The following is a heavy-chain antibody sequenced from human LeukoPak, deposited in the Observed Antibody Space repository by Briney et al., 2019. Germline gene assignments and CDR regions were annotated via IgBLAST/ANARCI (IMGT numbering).Heavy chain of an antibody. CDR1: RGTFSSYA. CDR3: ARDGVSPMVATAGWFDP. CDR2: IIPILGIA. J-gene: IGHJ5*02. D-gene: IGHD5-12*01. Sequence: ASVKVSCKASRGTFSSYAISWVRQAPGQGLEWMGRIIPILGIANYAQKFQGRVTITADKSTSTAYMELSSLRSEDTAVYYCARDGVSPMVATAGWFDPWGQGTLVTVSS. V-gene: IGHV1-69*04.